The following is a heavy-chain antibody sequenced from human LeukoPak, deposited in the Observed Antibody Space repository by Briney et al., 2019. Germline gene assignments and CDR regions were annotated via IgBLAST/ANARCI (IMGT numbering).Heavy chain of an antibody. CDR1: GFTFSSYA. J-gene: IGHJ4*02. Sequence: QPGGSLRLSCAASGFTFSSYAMTWVRQAPGKGLEWVSGISGSDGRTYYADSVKGRFTISRDNSKNTLYLHINSLRAEDTAVYYCAKHYSSAWYLWDSWGQGTLVTVSS. CDR3: AKHYSSAWYLWDS. CDR2: ISGSDGRT. D-gene: IGHD6-19*01. V-gene: IGHV3-23*01.